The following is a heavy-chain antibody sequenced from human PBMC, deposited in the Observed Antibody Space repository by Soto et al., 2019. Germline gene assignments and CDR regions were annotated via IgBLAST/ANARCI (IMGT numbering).Heavy chain of an antibody. CDR1: GFTFSSYA. D-gene: IGHD2-2*01. CDR2: ISGSGGST. Sequence: EVQLLESGGGLVQPGGSLRLSCAASGFTFSSYAMTWVRQAPGKGLEWVSAISGSGGSTFYADSVKGRFTISRDNSKNTLSLQVNSLRAEDTAVYYCAKAGQLPTNFHAFDIWGQGTMVTVSS. CDR3: AKAGQLPTNFHAFDI. V-gene: IGHV3-23*01. J-gene: IGHJ3*02.